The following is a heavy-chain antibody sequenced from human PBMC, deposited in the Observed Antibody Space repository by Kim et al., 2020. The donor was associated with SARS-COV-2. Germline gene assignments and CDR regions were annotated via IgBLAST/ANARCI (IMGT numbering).Heavy chain of an antibody. Sequence: SETLSLTCTVSGGSISSSSYYWGWLRQPPGQGLEWIVSIYYSGSTYSNPSLKSRVTISVDTSKNQFSLQLSSVTAADTAVYYCARGGIVVVPNAVDLWGQGTMVTVSS. CDR1: GGSISSSSYY. J-gene: IGHJ3*01. V-gene: IGHV4-39*01. CDR3: ARGGIVVVPNAVDL. CDR2: IYYSGST. D-gene: IGHD3-22*01.